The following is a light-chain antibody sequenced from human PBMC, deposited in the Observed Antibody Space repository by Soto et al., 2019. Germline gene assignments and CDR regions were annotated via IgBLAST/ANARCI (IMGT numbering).Light chain of an antibody. Sequence: EIVLTQSPGTLSLSPGERATLSCRASQSVSSSYLAWYQQKPGQAPRLLIYGASSRATGIPDRFSGSGSGTDFTLTINRLEPEDFAVYYCQQYDSSSLTFGGGTKVEIK. J-gene: IGKJ4*01. V-gene: IGKV3-20*01. CDR1: QSVSSSY. CDR2: GAS. CDR3: QQYDSSSLT.